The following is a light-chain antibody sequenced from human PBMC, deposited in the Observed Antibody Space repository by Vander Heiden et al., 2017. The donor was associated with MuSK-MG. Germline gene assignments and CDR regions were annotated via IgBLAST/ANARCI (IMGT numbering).Light chain of an antibody. Sequence: DIAMTQTPLSLCVTPGQPASLSFTSRPRTLYSDGRDYLYWHLQKPGQPPQLLISEGSKRCSGVPDRFSGRASGTDFTLIISLVAAEDVRVYYCRQSVQLPRTFGQGTKVEIK. CDR2: EGS. J-gene: IGKJ1*01. CDR3: RQSVQLPRT. CDR1: PRTLYSDGRDY. V-gene: IGKV2D-29*01.